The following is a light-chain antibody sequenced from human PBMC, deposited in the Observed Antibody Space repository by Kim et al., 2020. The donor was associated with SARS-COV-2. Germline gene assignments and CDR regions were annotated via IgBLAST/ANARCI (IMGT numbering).Light chain of an antibody. CDR2: GAS. V-gene: IGKV3-20*01. CDR1: QSISSAL. Sequence: EIVLTQSPGTLSLSPGETATLSCRASQSISSALLAWYQQRPGQAPRLLMSGASLRPTGIPDRFSGSGSGTDFTLTISRLETDDFAVYYCQQYGTTPLTFGGGSKVDIK. J-gene: IGKJ4*01. CDR3: QQYGTTPLT.